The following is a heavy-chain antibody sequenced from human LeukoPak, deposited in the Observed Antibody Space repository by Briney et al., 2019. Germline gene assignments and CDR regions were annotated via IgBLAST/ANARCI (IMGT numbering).Heavy chain of an antibody. CDR1: GVSLSTYY. CDR3: ARHPSFRGTYGFDP. D-gene: IGHD4-17*01. CDR2: IYTSGNT. V-gene: IGHV4-4*08. Sequence: SETLSLTCTVSGVSLSTYYWSWIRQPPGKGLEWIGYIYTSGNTNYSPSLRSRVTISVDTSKNQFSLKLSSVTAAVTAVYYCARHPSFRGTYGFDPWGQGTLVTVSS. J-gene: IGHJ5*02.